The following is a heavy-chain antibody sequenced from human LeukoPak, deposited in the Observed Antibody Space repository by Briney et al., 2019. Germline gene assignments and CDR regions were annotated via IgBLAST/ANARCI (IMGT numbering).Heavy chain of an antibody. V-gene: IGHV3-53*04. J-gene: IGHJ6*02. Sequence: GGSLRLSCAASGFTVCSNYMSWVRQAPGKGVEGVSVIYSGGSTYYADSVKGRFTISRHNSKNTLYLQMNSLRAEDTAVYYCARGTWIAPYGMDVWGQGTTVTVSS. CDR1: GFTVCSNY. D-gene: IGHD5-12*01. CDR3: ARGTWIAPYGMDV. CDR2: IYSGGST.